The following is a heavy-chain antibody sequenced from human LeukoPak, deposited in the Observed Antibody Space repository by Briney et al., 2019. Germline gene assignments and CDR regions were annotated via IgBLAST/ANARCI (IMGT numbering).Heavy chain of an antibody. CDR3: ARAHLTPGYCSSTSCYSSGWFDP. V-gene: IGHV4-34*01. CDR2: INHSGST. Sequence: SETLSLTCAVYGGSFSGYYWSWIRQPPGKGLEWIGEINHSGSTNYNPSLKSRVTISVDMSKNQFSLKLSSVTAADTAVYHCARAHLTPGYCSSTSCYSSGWFDPWGQGTLVTVSS. J-gene: IGHJ5*02. CDR1: GGSFSGYY. D-gene: IGHD2-2*01.